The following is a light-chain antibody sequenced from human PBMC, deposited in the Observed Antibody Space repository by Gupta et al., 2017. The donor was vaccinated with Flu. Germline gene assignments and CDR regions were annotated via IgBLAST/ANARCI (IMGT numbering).Light chain of an antibody. Sequence: APVDSKSIQCRVYSSHNNNYLAWYQLKPGQPPKLLIYCASIRASGVPDRFSGSGSGTDFTLTISSLQAEDVAVYFCQQFGGTIQTFGQGTKVEIK. CDR1: QCRVYSSHNNNY. CDR3: QQFGGTIQT. V-gene: IGKV4-1*01. CDR2: CAS. J-gene: IGKJ1*01.